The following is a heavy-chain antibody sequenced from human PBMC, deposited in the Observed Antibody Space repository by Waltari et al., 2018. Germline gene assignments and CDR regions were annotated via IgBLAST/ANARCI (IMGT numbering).Heavy chain of an antibody. J-gene: IGHJ6*02. D-gene: IGHD1-26*01. Sequence: EVQLVESGGGLVRPGTSLRLSCSASGFKFGDYAMHWVRQAPGKGLGWVSSIPLNTFIVAYADSVKGRFTISSDNAKNSLYLQMNSLRVEDTALYYCAKDKGVWEGDTQFFGMDVWGQGTTVTVSS. CDR1: GFKFGDYA. CDR3: AKDKGVWEGDTQFFGMDV. CDR2: IPLNTFIV. V-gene: IGHV3-9*01.